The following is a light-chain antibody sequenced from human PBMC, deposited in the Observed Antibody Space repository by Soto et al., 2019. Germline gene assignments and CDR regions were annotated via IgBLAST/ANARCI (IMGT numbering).Light chain of an antibody. V-gene: IGLV1-51*01. J-gene: IGLJ1*01. CDR2: DNN. CDR1: NIGSKS. CDR3: GTWDTSLTAYV. Sequence: VVTQPPSVSVAPGQTATITCGGNNIGSKSVQWYQQRPGQAPKLLIYDNNKRPSGIPDRFSGSKSGTSATLDITGLQTGDEADYYCGTWDTSLTAYVFGSGTKLTVL.